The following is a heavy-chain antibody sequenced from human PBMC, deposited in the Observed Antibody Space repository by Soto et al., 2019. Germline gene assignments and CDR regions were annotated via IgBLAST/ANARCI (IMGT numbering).Heavy chain of an antibody. V-gene: IGHV3-15*07. J-gene: IGHJ5*02. D-gene: IGHD1-1*01. CDR2: IKSKTDGGTT. CDR1: GFTFSNAW. Sequence: GGSLRLSCAASGFTFSNAWMNWVRQAPGKGLEWVGRIKSKTDGGTTDYAAPVKGRFTISRDDSKNTLYLQMDSLRAEDTAVYYSAKDTEMATTTSFDPWGQGTLVTVSS. CDR3: AKDTEMATTTSFDP.